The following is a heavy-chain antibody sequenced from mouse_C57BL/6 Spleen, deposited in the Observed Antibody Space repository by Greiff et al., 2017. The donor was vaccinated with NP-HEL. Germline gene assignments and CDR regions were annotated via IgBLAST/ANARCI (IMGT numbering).Heavy chain of an antibody. D-gene: IGHD1-1*01. V-gene: IGHV1-81*01. CDR3: ARVGYYGSSYWYFDV. J-gene: IGHJ1*03. Sequence: QVQLQQSGAELARPGASVKLSCKASGYTFTSYGISWVKQRTGQGLEWIGEIYPRSGNTYYNEKFKGKATLTADKSSSTAYMELRSLTSEDSAVYFCARVGYYGSSYWYFDVWGTGTTVTVSS. CDR1: GYTFTSYG. CDR2: IYPRSGNT.